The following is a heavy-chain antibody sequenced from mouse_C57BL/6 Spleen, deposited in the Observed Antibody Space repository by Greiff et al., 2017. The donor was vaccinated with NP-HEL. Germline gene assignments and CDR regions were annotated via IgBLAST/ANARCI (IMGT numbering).Heavy chain of an antibody. CDR3: ARNGYIPFDY. V-gene: IGHV1-26*01. J-gene: IGHJ2*01. CDR2: INPNNGGT. CDR1: GYTFTDYY. D-gene: IGHD2-2*01. Sequence: EVQLQQSGPELVKPGASVKISCKASGYTFTDYYMNWVKQSHGKSLEWIGDINPNNGGTSYNQKFKGKATLTVDKSSSTAYMELRSLTSEDSAVYYRARNGYIPFDYWGQGTTLTVSS.